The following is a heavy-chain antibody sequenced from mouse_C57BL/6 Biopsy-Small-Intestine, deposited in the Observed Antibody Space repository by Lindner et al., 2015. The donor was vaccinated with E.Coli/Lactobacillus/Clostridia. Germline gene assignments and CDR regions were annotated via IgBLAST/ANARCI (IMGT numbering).Heavy chain of an antibody. Sequence: SVKVSCKASGYTFTGYYMHWVRQAPGQGLEWVGRINPNTGGASYAQKFQGRVTLTRDTSISTAYMELSSLRSNDTAVCYCARDWGYDFWSGYSSAWGQGTLITVSS. CDR3: ARDWGYDFWSGYSSA. D-gene: IGHD2-2*01. V-gene: IGHV1-26*01. J-gene: IGHJ3*01. CDR1: GYTFTGYY. CDR2: INPNTGGA.